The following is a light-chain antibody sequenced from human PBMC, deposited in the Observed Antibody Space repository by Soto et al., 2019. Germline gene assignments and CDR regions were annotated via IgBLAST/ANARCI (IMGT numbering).Light chain of an antibody. CDR3: HHYGYGADT. CDR1: ESVRNNS. CDR2: GAS. Sequence: LLLTQSPGTLSLSPGERATLSCRASESVRNNSLAGYQQHPGQAPRLLIFGASSRATGIPDRFTGTGSGADFSLTISRLEPDDSAVYFCHHYGYGADTFGQGTKLEIK. J-gene: IGKJ2*01. V-gene: IGKV3-20*01.